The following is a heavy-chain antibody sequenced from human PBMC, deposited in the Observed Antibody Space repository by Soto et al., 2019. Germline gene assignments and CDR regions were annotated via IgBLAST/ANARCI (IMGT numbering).Heavy chain of an antibody. CDR2: ISWNSGTI. CDR3: ATDLHRIAAAGGGRGYYYYGMDV. Sequence: GGSLRLSGAASGFTFENYAMHWVRQAPGKGMDWGSGISWNSGTIGYADSVKGRFTISRDNDKNSLYLQMNSLRAEDTVLYDGATDLHRIAAAGGGRGYYYYGMDVWGQGTTVTVSS. CDR1: GFTFENYA. D-gene: IGHD6-13*01. V-gene: IGHV3-9*01. J-gene: IGHJ6*02.